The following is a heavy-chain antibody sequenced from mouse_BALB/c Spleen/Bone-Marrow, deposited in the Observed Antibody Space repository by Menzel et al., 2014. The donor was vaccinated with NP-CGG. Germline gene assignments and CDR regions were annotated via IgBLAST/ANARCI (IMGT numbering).Heavy chain of an antibody. CDR1: GFNIKDTY. CDR2: IDPANGNT. V-gene: IGHV14-3*02. Sequence: VQLPQSGAELVKPGASVKLSCTASGFNIKDTYMHWVKQRPEQGLEWIGRIDPANGNTKYDPKFQGKATITADTSSNTAYLQLSSLTSEDTAVCYCARWEYYAMDYWGQGTSVTVSS. CDR3: ARWEYYAMDY. D-gene: IGHD4-1*01. J-gene: IGHJ4*01.